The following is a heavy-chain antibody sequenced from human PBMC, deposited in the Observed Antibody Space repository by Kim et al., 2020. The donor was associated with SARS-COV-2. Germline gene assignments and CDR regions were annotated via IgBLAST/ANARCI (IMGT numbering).Heavy chain of an antibody. J-gene: IGHJ4*02. CDR3: ARPSPHQWLLRPGLYFDY. CDR1: GFTFSSYA. D-gene: IGHD3-22*01. V-gene: IGHV3-23*01. Sequence: GGSLRLSCAASGFTFSSYAMSWVRQAPGKGLEWVSAISGSGGSTYYADSVKGRFTISRDNSKNTLYLQMNSLRAEDTAVYYCARPSPHQWLLRPGLYFDYWGQGTLVTVSS. CDR2: ISGSGGST.